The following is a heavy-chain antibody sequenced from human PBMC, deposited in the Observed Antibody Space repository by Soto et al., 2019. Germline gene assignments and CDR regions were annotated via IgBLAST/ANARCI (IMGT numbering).Heavy chain of an antibody. CDR1: VYTVSSNSSD. CDR3: VIDVGGGELTDS. CDR2: TYFISKWYK. J-gene: IGHJ1*01. Sequence: PSDTLSLTCSMSVYTVSSNSSDLNFISQSPSRCLELLGSTYFISKWYKYYSISVKSRITINPDTSKNQFSPQLNSVTHEDTAVYYFVIDVGGGELTDSWGKGTQVTXYS. V-gene: IGHV6-1*01. D-gene: IGHD1-26*01.